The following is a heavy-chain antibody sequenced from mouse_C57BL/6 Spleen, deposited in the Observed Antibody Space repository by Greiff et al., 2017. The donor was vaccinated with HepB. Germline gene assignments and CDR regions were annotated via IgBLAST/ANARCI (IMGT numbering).Heavy chain of an antibody. V-gene: IGHV7-3*01. D-gene: IGHD1-1*01. J-gene: IGHJ2*01. CDR2: IRNKANGYTT. CDR3: ARYLYYYGNDY. CDR1: GFTFTDYY. Sequence: EVKLVESGGGLVQPGGSLSLSCAASGFTFTDYYMSWVRQPPGKALEWLGFIRNKANGYTTEYSASVKGRFTISRDNSQSILYLQMNALRAEDSATYYCARYLYYYGNDYWGQGTTLTVSS.